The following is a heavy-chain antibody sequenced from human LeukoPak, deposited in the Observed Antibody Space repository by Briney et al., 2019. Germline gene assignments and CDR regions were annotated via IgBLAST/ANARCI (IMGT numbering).Heavy chain of an antibody. D-gene: IGHD6-13*01. CDR1: GFTFSSYD. J-gene: IGHJ4*02. V-gene: IGHV3-23*01. Sequence: PGGSLRLSCAASGFTFSSYDMTWVRQAPGRGLEWVSSIRPSGDNTYYADSVKGRFTISRDNSKNTLYLQMNSLRAEDTAVYYCAKDPGYSSSWYYFDYWGQGTLVTVSS. CDR3: AKDPGYSSSWYYFDY. CDR2: IRPSGDNT.